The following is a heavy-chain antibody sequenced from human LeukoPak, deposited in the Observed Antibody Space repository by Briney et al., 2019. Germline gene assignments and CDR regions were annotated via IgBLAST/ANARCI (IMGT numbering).Heavy chain of an antibody. Sequence: PSETLSLTCAVYGGSFSGYYWSWIRQPPGKGLEWIGEINHSGNTNYNPSLKSRVTISVDTSKNQFSLKLSSVTAADTAVYYCARVDYHDNSGHRYNRFDPWGQETLVTVSS. CDR2: INHSGNT. D-gene: IGHD3-22*01. CDR1: GGSFSGYY. CDR3: ARVDYHDNSGHRYNRFDP. J-gene: IGHJ5*02. V-gene: IGHV4-34*01.